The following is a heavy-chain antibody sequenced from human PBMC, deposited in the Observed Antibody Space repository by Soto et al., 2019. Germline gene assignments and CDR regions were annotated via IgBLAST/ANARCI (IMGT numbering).Heavy chain of an antibody. Sequence: EVQLVESGGGLVQPGRSLRLSCAASGFTFDDYAMHWVRQVPGKGLEWVSGISWNSGNIGYADSVKGQFTISRDNVKNSLYLQMNSLRAEDTAFYYCARGRGGNYGRYYFGYWGQGTLVTVSS. J-gene: IGHJ4*02. CDR2: ISWNSGNI. CDR3: ARGRGGNYGRYYFGY. CDR1: GFTFDDYA. V-gene: IGHV3-9*01. D-gene: IGHD1-26*01.